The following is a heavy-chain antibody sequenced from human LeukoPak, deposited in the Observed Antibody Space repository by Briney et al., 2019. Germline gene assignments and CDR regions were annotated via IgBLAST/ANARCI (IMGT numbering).Heavy chain of an antibody. CDR2: IKSKTDGSTT. CDR3: TTDIDSRGYWVYFDY. CDR1: GFTFSNAW. V-gene: IGHV3-15*01. J-gene: IGHJ4*02. D-gene: IGHD3-22*01. Sequence: GGSLRLSCAASGFTFSNAWMSWVRQDPGKGLEWVGRIKSKTDGSTTDYAAPVKGRFSISSDDSKNTLYLQMNSLKTVDTAVYYCTTDIDSRGYWVYFDYWGQGTLVTVSS.